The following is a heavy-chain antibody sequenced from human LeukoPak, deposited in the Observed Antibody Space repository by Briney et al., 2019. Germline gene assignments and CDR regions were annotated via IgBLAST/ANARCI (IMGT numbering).Heavy chain of an antibody. CDR1: GYSISSGYY. Sequence: PSETLSLTCTVSGYSISSGYYWGWIRQPPGKGLEWIGSIYHSGSTYYNPSLKSRVTISVDTSKNQFSLKLSSVTAADTAVYYCARGPTYYYGSGSYLNPWGQGTLVTVSS. D-gene: IGHD3-10*01. CDR2: IYHSGST. V-gene: IGHV4-38-2*02. J-gene: IGHJ5*02. CDR3: ARGPTYYYGSGSYLNP.